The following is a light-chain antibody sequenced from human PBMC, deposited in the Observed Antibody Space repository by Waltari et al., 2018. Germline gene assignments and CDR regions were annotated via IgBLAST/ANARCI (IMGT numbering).Light chain of an antibody. J-gene: IGLJ2*01. CDR1: SSNIGSPYN. V-gene: IGLV1-40*01. Sequence: QSVLTQPPSVSGAPGQRVTISCTGSSSNIGSPYNVHWYQQVPGRAPKLLIHGDIQRPSGVPDRFSGSKSGTSASLAITGLQAEDEAEYFCQSYDSGLNGLFFGGGTKVTVL. CDR3: QSYDSGLNGLF. CDR2: GDI.